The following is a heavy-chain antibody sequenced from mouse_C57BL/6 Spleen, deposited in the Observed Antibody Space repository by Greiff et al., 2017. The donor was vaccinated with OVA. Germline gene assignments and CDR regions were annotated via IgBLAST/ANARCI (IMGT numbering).Heavy chain of an antibody. V-gene: IGHV2-2*02. CDR3: ARQDSSGYVLAY. J-gene: IGHJ3*01. Sequence: QVQLKESGPGLVQPSQSLSITCTVSGFSLTSYGVHWVRQSPGKGLEWLGVIWSGGSTDYNAAFISRMSNSKDNSKNSVFFKMHSLQASDTAIYYCARQDSSGYVLAYWGQGTLVTVSA. D-gene: IGHD3-2*02. CDR1: GFSLTSYG. CDR2: IWSGGST.